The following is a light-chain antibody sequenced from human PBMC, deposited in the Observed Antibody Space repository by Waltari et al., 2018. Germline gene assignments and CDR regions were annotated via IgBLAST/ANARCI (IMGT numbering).Light chain of an antibody. CDR1: QSVLYSSNNKNY. CDR2: WAS. CDR3: QQYYIAPHT. J-gene: IGKJ4*01. V-gene: IGKV4-1*01. Sequence: DIEMTQSPDSLAVSLGERATINCKSSQSVLYSSNNKNYLAWYQHKPGQPPKLLIYWASTLESGVPERFSGSGSGTDFTLTISSLQAEDVAVYYCQQYYIAPHTFGGGTKVEVK.